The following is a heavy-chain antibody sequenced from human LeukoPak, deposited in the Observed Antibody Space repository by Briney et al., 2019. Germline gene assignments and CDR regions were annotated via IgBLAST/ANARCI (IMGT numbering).Heavy chain of an antibody. CDR1: GFTVSSNY. CDR2: IYSDGST. J-gene: IGHJ4*02. D-gene: IGHD6-19*01. CDR3: AKERCGCSYTVDY. V-gene: IGHV3-53*01. Sequence: QSGGSLRLSCAASGFTVSSNYMSWVRQAPGKGLEWVSIIYSDGSTYYADSVKGRFTISRDNSKNTLYLQMNSLRAEDTAVYYCAKERCGCSYTVDYLGQGTLVTVSS.